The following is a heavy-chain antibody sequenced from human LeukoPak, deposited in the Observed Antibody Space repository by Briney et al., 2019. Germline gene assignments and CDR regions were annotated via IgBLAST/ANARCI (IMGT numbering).Heavy chain of an antibody. CDR3: ARGYAHPRDDYGDFFDY. CDR2: IGTAGDT. CDR1: GFTFSSYN. Sequence: GGSLRLSCAASGFTFSSYNMHWVRQATGKGLEWVSAIGTAGDTYYPGSVKGRFTISREDAKNSLYLQMNSLRVGDTAVYYCARGYAHPRDDYGDFFDYWGQGTLVTVSS. D-gene: IGHD4-17*01. J-gene: IGHJ4*02. V-gene: IGHV3-13*01.